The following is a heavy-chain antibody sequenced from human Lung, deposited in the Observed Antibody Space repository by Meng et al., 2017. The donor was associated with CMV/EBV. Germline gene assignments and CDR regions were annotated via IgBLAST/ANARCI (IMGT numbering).Heavy chain of an antibody. Sequence: ESXKISXAASGFTFSSYAMSWVRQAPGKGLEWVSAISGSGGSTYYADSVKGRFTISRDNSKNTLYLQMNSLRAEDTAVYYCAKDQSSWYGTGDDNWFDPWGQXTLXTVSS. J-gene: IGHJ5*02. CDR2: ISGSGGST. D-gene: IGHD6-13*01. V-gene: IGHV3-23*01. CDR1: GFTFSSYA. CDR3: AKDQSSWYGTGDDNWFDP.